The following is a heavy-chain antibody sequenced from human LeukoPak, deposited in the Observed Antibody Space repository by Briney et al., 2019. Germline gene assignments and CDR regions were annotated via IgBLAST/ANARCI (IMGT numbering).Heavy chain of an antibody. CDR3: TSGVASNFDY. J-gene: IGHJ4*02. D-gene: IGHD5-12*01. CDR1: GCTFSRYA. CDR2: ISGSGGST. V-gene: IGHV3-23*01. Sequence: VGSLRLSCAASGCTFSRYAMSWVRQAPGKGLEWVSAISGSGGSTYYPDSVRGPFTISRDNSKNTLYLQMNSLRAEDTAVYYSTSGVASNFDYWGEGTLVTLS.